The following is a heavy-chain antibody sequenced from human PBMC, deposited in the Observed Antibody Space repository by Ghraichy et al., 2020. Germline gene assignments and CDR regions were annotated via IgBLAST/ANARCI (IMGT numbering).Heavy chain of an antibody. CDR2: ISGSGSGT. J-gene: IGHJ4*02. CDR3: AKAPREGTKFWTGFYPSFDD. CDR1: GFTFSSYA. D-gene: IGHD3/OR15-3a*01. V-gene: IGHV3-23*01. Sequence: GGSLRLSCAASGFTFSSYAMSWVRQAPGKGLEWVSTISGSGSGTYYADSVKGRFTISRDNSTNTLYLQMNSLRAEDTAIYYCAKAPREGTKFWTGFYPSFDDWGQGTLVTVSS.